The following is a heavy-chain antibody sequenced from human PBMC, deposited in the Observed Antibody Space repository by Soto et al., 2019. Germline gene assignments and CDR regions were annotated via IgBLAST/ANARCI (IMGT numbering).Heavy chain of an antibody. V-gene: IGHV4-4*07. CDR3: ARGQRFSDWFDP. Sequence: SETLSLTCSVSGGTISGYYWTWIRQPAGKGLEWIGRIYSSGNTKYNPSLQSRVTMSLDTSNNQFSLRLTSVTAADTAVYYCARGQRFSDWFDPWGKGTLVTVSS. D-gene: IGHD3-3*01. CDR2: IYSSGNT. J-gene: IGHJ5*02. CDR1: GGTISGYY.